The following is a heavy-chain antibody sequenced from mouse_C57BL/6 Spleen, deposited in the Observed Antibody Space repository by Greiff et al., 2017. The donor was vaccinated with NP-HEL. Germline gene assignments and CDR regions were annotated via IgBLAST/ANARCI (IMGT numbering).Heavy chain of an antibody. D-gene: IGHD2-5*01. J-gene: IGHJ2*01. CDR2: IWRGGST. V-gene: IGHV2-5*01. Sequence: QVQLKESGPGLVQPSQSLSITCTVSGFSLTSYGVHWVRQSPGKGLEWLGVIWRGGSTDYNAAFMSRLSSTKDNSKSQDVFKMNSLQADDTAIYYCAKDSNLYYFDYWGQGTTLTVSS. CDR3: AKDSNLYYFDY. CDR1: GFSLTSYG.